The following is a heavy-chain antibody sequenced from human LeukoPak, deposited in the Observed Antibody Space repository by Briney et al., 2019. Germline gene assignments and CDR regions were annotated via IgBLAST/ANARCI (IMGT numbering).Heavy chain of an antibody. Sequence: SETLSLTCTVSGYSISSGYYWGWIRQPPGKGLEWIGSIYHSGSTYYNPSLKSRVTISVDTSKNQFSLKLSSVTAADTAVYYCARGGYCSGGSCYLGVLDYWGQGALVPVSS. J-gene: IGHJ4*02. V-gene: IGHV4-38-2*02. CDR2: IYHSGST. CDR3: ARGGYCSGGSCYLGVLDY. CDR1: GYSISSGYY. D-gene: IGHD2-15*01.